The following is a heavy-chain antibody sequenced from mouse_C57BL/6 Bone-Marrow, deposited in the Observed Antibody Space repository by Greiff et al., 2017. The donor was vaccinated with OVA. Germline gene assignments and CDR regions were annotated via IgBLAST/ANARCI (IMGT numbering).Heavy chain of an antibody. D-gene: IGHD3-3*01. V-gene: IGHV3-6*01. CDR2: ISYDGSN. Sequence: VQLQQSGPGLVKPSQSLSLTCSVTGYSITSGYYWNWIRQFPGNKLEWMGYISYDGSNNYNPSFKNRIAITRDTSKNQFFLKLNSVTTEDTATYYCAREGLVWYFDVWGTGTTVTVSS. CDR3: AREGLVWYFDV. CDR1: GYSITSGYY. J-gene: IGHJ1*03.